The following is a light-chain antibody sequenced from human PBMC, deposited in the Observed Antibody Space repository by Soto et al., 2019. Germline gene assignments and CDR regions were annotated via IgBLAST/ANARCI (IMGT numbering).Light chain of an antibody. Sequence: DIHMTQSPSTLSASGIGVGTVGFLGSQSILTWLAWYQQKPGKAPKLLIYDASNLQSGVPSRFSGSVSGTEFTLTISSLQPDDFATYYCQQYKSYSPITFGQGTRLEIK. J-gene: IGKJ5*01. CDR2: DAS. V-gene: IGKV1-5*01. CDR1: QSILTW. CDR3: QQYKSYSPIT.